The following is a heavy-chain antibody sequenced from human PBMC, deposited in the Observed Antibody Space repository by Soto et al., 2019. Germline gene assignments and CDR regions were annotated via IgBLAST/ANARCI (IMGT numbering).Heavy chain of an antibody. D-gene: IGHD3-10*01. J-gene: IGHJ4*02. V-gene: IGHV3-23*01. CDR3: ARTTMVRGATYDY. CDR1: GFMFNSYA. Sequence: EVQLLESGGGLVQPGGSLRLSCTASGFMFNSYAMSWVRQAPGKGLEWVSSISSTGSSTYYADSVKGRCTISRDNSKNTLNVQMKSLRAEDTSVYYCARTTMVRGATYDYWGQGTLVTVSS. CDR2: ISSTGSST.